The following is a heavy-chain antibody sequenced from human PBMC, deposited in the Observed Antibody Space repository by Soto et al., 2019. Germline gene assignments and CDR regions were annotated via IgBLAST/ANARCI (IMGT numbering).Heavy chain of an antibody. Sequence: EVQLVESGGGLVQPGGSLRLSCAASGFTVSSNYMSWVRQAPGKGLEWVLVIYSGGSTYYADSVKGRFTISRHNSKNTLYLQMNSLRAEDTAVYYCARVPSTYYYYYMDVWGKGTTVTVSS. J-gene: IGHJ6*03. CDR3: ARVPSTYYYYYMDV. CDR1: GFTVSSNY. CDR2: IYSGGST. V-gene: IGHV3-53*04.